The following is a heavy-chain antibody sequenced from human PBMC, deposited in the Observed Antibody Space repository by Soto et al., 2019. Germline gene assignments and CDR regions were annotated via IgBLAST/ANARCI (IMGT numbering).Heavy chain of an antibody. V-gene: IGHV3-30-3*01. CDR3: ARVVVPTATYYYYGMDV. CDR2: SSYDGSNN. CDR1: GFTFSSYA. D-gene: IGHD2-2*01. J-gene: IGHJ6*02. Sequence: PVGSLRLSCAASGFTFSSYAMHWVRQAPGKGLEWVAVSSYDGSNNYYGDSVKGRFTISRDNAKNTLYLQMNSLRAEDTAIYYCARVVVPTATYYYYGMDVWGQGTTVTVSS.